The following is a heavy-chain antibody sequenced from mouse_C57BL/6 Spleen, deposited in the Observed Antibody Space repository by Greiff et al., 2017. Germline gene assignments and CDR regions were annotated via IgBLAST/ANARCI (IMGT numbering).Heavy chain of an antibody. V-gene: IGHV1-80*01. CDR1: GYAFSSYW. CDR2: IYPGDGDT. CDR3: AHYGGFAY. Sequence: VKLMESGAELVKPGASVKISCKASGYAFSSYWMNWVKQRPGKGLAWIGQIYPGDGDTNYNGKFKGKATLTADKSSSTAYMQLSSLTSEDSAVYFCAHYGGFAYWGQGTLVTVSA. D-gene: IGHD1-1*01. J-gene: IGHJ3*01.